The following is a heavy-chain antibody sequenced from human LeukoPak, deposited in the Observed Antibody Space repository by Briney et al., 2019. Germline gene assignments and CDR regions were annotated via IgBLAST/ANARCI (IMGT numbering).Heavy chain of an antibody. Sequence: SQTLSLTCTVSGGPISSGDYYWSWIRQPPGKGLEWIGYIYYSGSTYYNPSLKSRVTISVDTSKNQFSLKLSSVTAADTAVYYCARGPSGYAPESGDFDYWGQGTLVTVSS. CDR3: ARGPSGYAPESGDFDY. CDR2: IYYSGST. CDR1: GGPISSGDYY. D-gene: IGHD2-2*01. J-gene: IGHJ4*02. V-gene: IGHV4-30-4*01.